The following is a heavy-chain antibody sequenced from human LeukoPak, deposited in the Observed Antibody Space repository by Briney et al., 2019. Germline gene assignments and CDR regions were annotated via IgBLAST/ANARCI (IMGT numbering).Heavy chain of an antibody. CDR2: ISYSGST. J-gene: IGHJ4*02. Sequence: SETLSLTCTVSGGSISSYYWSWIRQPPGKGLEWIGYISYSGSTNYNPSLKSRVTISVDTSKNLFSLRLTSVTAADTAVYYCARHSQHSRDLGSARNFDYWGQGTLVTVFS. CDR3: ARHSQHSRDLGSARNFDY. D-gene: IGHD7-27*01. CDR1: GGSISSYY. V-gene: IGHV4-59*08.